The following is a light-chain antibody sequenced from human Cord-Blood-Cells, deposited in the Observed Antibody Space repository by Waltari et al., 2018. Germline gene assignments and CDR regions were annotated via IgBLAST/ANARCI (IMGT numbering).Light chain of an antibody. CDR1: QSVSTSD. J-gene: IGKJ4*01. CDR3: QQYGSSPSLT. V-gene: IGKV3-20*01. Sequence: EIVLTQSPGTLSLSPGESATLSCSASQSVSTSDLPWYQQQPGQAPRLLIYGASSRATGIPDRFSGSGSGTDFTLTISRLEPEDFAVYYCQQYGSSPSLTFGGGTK. CDR2: GAS.